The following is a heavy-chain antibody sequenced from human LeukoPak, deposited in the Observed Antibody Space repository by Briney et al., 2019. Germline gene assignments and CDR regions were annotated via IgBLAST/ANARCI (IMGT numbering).Heavy chain of an antibody. CDR3: AKAPTRSEGFDY. CDR1: GFTFSSYA. V-gene: IGHV3-23*01. Sequence: GGSLRLSCAASGFTFSSYAMSWVRQAPGEGLEWVSAISGSGGSTYYADSVKGRFTISRDNSKNTLYLQMNSLRAEDTAVYYCAKAPTRSEGFDYWGQGTLVTVSS. CDR2: ISGSGGST. J-gene: IGHJ4*02.